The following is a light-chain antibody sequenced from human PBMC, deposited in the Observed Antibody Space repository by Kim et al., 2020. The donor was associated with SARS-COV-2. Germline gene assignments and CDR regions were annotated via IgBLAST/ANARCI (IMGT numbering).Light chain of an antibody. Sequence: QTVMITSQGGSLSSCYASWYQQKPGQAAVLVIYGKNNRPPGSPDRFFGCSSGNTASLIITGAQAADDAAYYCCTRHSSGNHAVFGGGTQLTVL. CDR1: SLSSCY. CDR3: CTRHSSGNHAV. J-gene: IGLJ7*01. CDR2: GKN. V-gene: IGLV3-19*01.